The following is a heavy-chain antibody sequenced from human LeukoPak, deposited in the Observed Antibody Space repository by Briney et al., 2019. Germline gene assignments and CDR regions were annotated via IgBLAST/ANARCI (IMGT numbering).Heavy chain of an antibody. CDR3: ARLVGDLDAFDI. CDR1: GYTFTSYY. D-gene: IGHD2-2*01. J-gene: IGHJ3*02. Sequence: ASVKVSCKASGYTFTSYYMHWVRQAPGQGLEWMGIINPSGGSTSYAHKFQGRVTMTRDTSTSTVYMELSSLRSEDTAVYYCARLVGDLDAFDIWAQGTMVTVSS. CDR2: INPSGGST. V-gene: IGHV1-46*03.